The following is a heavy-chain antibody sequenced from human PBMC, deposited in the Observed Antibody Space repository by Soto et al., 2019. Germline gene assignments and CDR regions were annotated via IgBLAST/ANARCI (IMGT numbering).Heavy chain of an antibody. Sequence: QVQLVQSGGEVKKPGASVNISCKATGYTFISYSITWVRQAPGQGLEWMGWISTYNGNTKYAQSLQGRVTLTRDTYTNTAFMDIRGLRSDDTAIYYCAREGAHSTGWYDYFDQWGQGTLVAVSS. CDR3: AREGAHSTGWYDYFDQ. V-gene: IGHV1-18*04. D-gene: IGHD6-13*01. CDR1: GYTFISYS. CDR2: ISTYNGNT. J-gene: IGHJ4*02.